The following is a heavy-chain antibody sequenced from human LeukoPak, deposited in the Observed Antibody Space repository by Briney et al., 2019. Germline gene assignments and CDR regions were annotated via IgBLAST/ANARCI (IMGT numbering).Heavy chain of an antibody. J-gene: IGHJ4*02. CDR3: AKLREWELPDLFDY. CDR2: ISGSGGSR. Sequence: GGSLRLSCAASGFTFSSYAMSWVRQAPGKGLEWVSGISGSGGSRFYTDSVKGRFTISRDNSKNTLYLQMNSLRAEDTAVYYCAKLREWELPDLFDYWGQGTLVTVSS. D-gene: IGHD1-26*01. CDR1: GFTFSSYA. V-gene: IGHV3-23*01.